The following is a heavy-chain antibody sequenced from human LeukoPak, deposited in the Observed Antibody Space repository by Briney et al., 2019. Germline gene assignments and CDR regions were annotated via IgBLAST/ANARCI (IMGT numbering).Heavy chain of an antibody. V-gene: IGHV1-2*02. Sequence: ASVKVSCKASGYTFTGYYMHWVRQAPGQGLEWMGWINPNSGGTNYAQKFQGRVTMTRDTSISTAYMELSRLRSDDTAVYYCARDPLGYCSSTSCYTRHYYYYMDVWGKGTTVTVSS. CDR3: ARDPLGYCSSTSCYTRHYYYYMDV. CDR2: INPNSGGT. D-gene: IGHD2-2*02. CDR1: GYTFTGYY. J-gene: IGHJ6*03.